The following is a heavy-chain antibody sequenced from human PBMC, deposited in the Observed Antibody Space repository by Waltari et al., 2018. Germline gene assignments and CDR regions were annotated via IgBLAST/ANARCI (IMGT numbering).Heavy chain of an antibody. CDR2: IKKDGSEE. D-gene: IGHD3-22*01. Sequence: EVQLVESGGGLVQPGGSLRLSVAPSGSTIGGYWMGWVRQAPGKGPEWVANIKKDGSEEYYVDSVRGRFTISRDNAKNSLYLQMNSLRPEDTAVYYCARDQWFAFDIWGQGTMVTVSS. V-gene: IGHV3-7*01. CDR1: GSTIGGYW. CDR3: ARDQWFAFDI. J-gene: IGHJ3*02.